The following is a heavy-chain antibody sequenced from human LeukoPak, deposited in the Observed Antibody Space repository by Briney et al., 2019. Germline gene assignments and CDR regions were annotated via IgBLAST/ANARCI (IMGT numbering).Heavy chain of an antibody. CDR3: ARGTAEYSYGLLFDP. Sequence: GGSLRLSCAASGFTFDDYGMSWVRQAPGKGLEWVSGINWNGGSTGYADSVKGRFTISRDNAKNSLSLQMNSLRDEDTAVYYCARGTAEYSYGLLFDPWGQGTLVTVSS. V-gene: IGHV3-20*04. CDR1: GFTFDDYG. CDR2: INWNGGST. J-gene: IGHJ5*02. D-gene: IGHD5-18*01.